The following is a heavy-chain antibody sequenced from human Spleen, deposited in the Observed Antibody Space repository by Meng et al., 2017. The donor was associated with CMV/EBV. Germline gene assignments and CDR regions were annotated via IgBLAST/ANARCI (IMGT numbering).Heavy chain of an antibody. D-gene: IGHD4-17*01. CDR1: GLTCATYG. CDR2: IGSGGTA. V-gene: IGHV3-23*01. J-gene: IGHJ4*02. Sequence: GAASGLTCATYGRSGVRQAPGKGLEWVSVIGSGGTAYREDSVKGRFTISRDNSKKTVYLQMNSLGAEDTAVYYCAAKMHGDYAFEYWGQGSLVTVSS. CDR3: AAKMHGDYAFEY.